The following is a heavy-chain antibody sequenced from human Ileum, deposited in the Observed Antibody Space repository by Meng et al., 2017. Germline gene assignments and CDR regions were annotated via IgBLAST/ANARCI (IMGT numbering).Heavy chain of an antibody. J-gene: IGHJ4*02. CDR1: GGSVSSASYY. V-gene: IGHV4-61*01. CDR3: ARFYGSGTFEVHDY. CDR2: IHYSGSR. Sequence: QVPLQESGPGLVRPSETLSLTCNVSGGSVSSASYYWSWIRQPPGKGLEWIGLIHYSGSRNYNPSLKSRVTMSVDTSKNQVSLRLTSVTAADTAVYYCARFYGSGTFEVHDYWGQGTLVTVSS. D-gene: IGHD3-10*01.